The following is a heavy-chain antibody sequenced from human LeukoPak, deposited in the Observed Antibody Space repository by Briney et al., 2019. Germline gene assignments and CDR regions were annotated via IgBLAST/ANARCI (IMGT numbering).Heavy chain of an antibody. V-gene: IGHV5-51*01. J-gene: IGHJ4*02. CDR2: IYPGDSDT. D-gene: IGHD1-26*01. Sequence: GESLKISCKGSGYSFTTYWIAWVRQMPGKGLEWLGIIYPGDSDTRYSPSFHGQVTISADKSITTVYLQWSSLKAADIARYYCARSGNNCYFDSWGQGTLVTVSS. CDR3: ARSGNNCYFDS. CDR1: GYSFTTYW.